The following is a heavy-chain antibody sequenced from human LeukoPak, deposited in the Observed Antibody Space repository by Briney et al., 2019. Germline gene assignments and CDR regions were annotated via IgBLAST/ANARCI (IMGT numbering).Heavy chain of an antibody. CDR3: ARLPITTAFRAFDI. D-gene: IGHD5-24*01. J-gene: IGHJ3*02. CDR2: IYPGDSDT. V-gene: IGHV5-51*01. CDR1: GYTFSSYW. Sequence: GGSLRFSCKGSGYTFSSYWIGWVRQMPGKGLEWMGIIYPGDSDTRYSPSLQVQVTISVDTSIGTAYLQWSSLKASDTAMYYCARLPITTAFRAFDIWGQGTMVTVSS.